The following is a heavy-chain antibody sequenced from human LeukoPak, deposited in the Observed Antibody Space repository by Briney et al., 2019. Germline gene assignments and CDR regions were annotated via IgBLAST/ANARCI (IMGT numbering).Heavy chain of an antibody. CDR2: ISSSAIST. V-gene: IGHV3-11*04. CDR1: GFTFSDYY. J-gene: IGHJ4*02. Sequence: GGSLRLSCAASGFTFSDYYMSWIRQAPGKGLEWISYISSSAISTYTADSVKGRFTISRDNAKNSLYLQMDRLRAEDTAVYYCARTRSTPLFDNWGQGTLSPSPQ. CDR3: ARTRSTPLFDN.